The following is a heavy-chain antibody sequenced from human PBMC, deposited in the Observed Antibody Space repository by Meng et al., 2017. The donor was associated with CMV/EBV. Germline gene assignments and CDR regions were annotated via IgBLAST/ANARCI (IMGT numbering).Heavy chain of an antibody. CDR3: ARPPDTRRDYYDFWSGYYFAY. CDR1: GGTFSSYA. V-gene: IGHV1-69*10. CDR2: IITILGIA. J-gene: IGHJ4*02. D-gene: IGHD3-3*01. Sequence: SVKVSCKASGGTFSSYAISWVRQAPGQGLEWMGGIITILGIANYAQKFQGRVTITADKSTSTAYMELSSLRSEDTAVYYCARPPDTRRDYYDFWSGYYFAYWGQGTLVTVSS.